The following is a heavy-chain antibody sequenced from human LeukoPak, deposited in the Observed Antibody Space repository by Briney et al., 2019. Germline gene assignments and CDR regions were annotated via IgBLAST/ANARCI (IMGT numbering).Heavy chain of an antibody. V-gene: IGHV4-34*01. CDR1: GGSFSGYY. Sequence: PSETLSLTCAVYGGSFSGYYWSWIRQPPGKGLEWIGEINHSGSTNYNPSLKSRVTISVDTSKNQFSLKLSSVTAADTAVYYCARYCSGGSCYHVGGFDYWGQGTLVTVSS. J-gene: IGHJ4*02. CDR2: INHSGST. CDR3: ARYCSGGSCYHVGGFDY. D-gene: IGHD2-15*01.